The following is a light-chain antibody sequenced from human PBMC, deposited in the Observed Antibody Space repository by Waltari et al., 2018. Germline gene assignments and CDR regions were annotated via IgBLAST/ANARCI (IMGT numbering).Light chain of an antibody. Sequence: QSALTQPASVSGSPGQSITLTCTGTSSDVRSYNYVSWYQQYPGKAPKLLIYAVTQRPSAVSDRFSGSKSGNTASLTISGLQAEDEADYYCCSYAGDSLYVFGTGTTVTV. CDR1: SSDVRSYNY. V-gene: IGLV2-23*02. J-gene: IGLJ1*01. CDR2: AVT. CDR3: CSYAGDSLYV.